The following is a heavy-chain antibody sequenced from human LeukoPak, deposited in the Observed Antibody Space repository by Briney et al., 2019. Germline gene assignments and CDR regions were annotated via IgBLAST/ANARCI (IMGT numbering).Heavy chain of an antibody. CDR1: GFTFCTYW. J-gene: IGHJ4*02. Sequence: GGSLRLSCAASGFTFCTYWMHWVRQAPGEGLVWVSRVNGDGSSTNYADSVKGRFTISRDNAKNTLYLQMNSLRAEDTAVYYCARDGIAAVDFDYWGQGILVTVSS. V-gene: IGHV3-74*01. CDR3: ARDGIAAVDFDY. D-gene: IGHD6-13*01. CDR2: VNGDGSST.